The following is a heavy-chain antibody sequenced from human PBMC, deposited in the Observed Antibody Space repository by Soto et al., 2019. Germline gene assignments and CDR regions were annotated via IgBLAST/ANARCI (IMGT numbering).Heavy chain of an antibody. Sequence: EVQLVESGGGLVQPGRSLRLSCAASGFTFDDYAMHWVRQAPGKGLEWVSGISWNSDTIGYADSLKGRFTISRDNAKNSLYLQMNSLRAEDTALYYCAKAYGSGHHPYDYWGRGTLVTVSS. V-gene: IGHV3-9*01. J-gene: IGHJ4*02. D-gene: IGHD3-10*01. CDR2: ISWNSDTI. CDR1: GFTFDDYA. CDR3: AKAYGSGHHPYDY.